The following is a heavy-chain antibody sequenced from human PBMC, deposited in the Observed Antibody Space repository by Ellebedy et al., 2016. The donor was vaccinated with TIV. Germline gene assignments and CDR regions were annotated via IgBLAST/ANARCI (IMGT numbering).Heavy chain of an antibody. CDR1: GFTVSSHY. Sequence: GESLKISCAASGFTVSSHYMSWARQAPGKGLEWVSVFFSGGNTYYADSVKGRFIISRDNSENTLYLHMNSLRGEDTAVYYCAEMGVRVPDAFDIWGQGTMVTVSS. D-gene: IGHD5-24*01. CDR3: AEMGVRVPDAFDI. J-gene: IGHJ3*02. V-gene: IGHV3-66*01. CDR2: FFSGGNT.